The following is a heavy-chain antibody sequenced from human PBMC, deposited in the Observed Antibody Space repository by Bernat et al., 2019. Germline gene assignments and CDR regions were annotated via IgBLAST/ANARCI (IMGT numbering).Heavy chain of an antibody. CDR2: GHYDGST. V-gene: IGHV4-39*01. CDR1: GGSISSSGSY. CDR3: ARTYGGYSYGLYYYYYMDV. J-gene: IGHJ6*03. Sequence: QLQLQESGPGLVKPSETLSLTCAVSGGSISSSGSYWGWIRQSPGKGLEWIGSGHYDGSTYYNPSLKSRVTISVDTSKNQFSLKLSSVTAADTAVYYCARTYGGYSYGLYYYYYMDVWGKGTTVSVSS. D-gene: IGHD5-18*01.